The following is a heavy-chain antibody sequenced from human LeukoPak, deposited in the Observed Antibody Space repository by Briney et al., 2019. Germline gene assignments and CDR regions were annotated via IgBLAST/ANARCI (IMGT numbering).Heavy chain of an antibody. D-gene: IGHD6-13*01. CDR2: INPNSGGT. J-gene: IGHJ4*02. V-gene: IGHV1-2*02. CDR3: ARVVYSSSWYYFDY. Sequence: GASVKVSCKASGYTFTGYYMHWVRQAPGQGLEWMGWINPNSGGTNYAQKFQGRATMTRDTSISTAYMELSRLRSDDTAVYYCARVVYSSSWYYFDYWGQGTLVTVSS. CDR1: GYTFTGYY.